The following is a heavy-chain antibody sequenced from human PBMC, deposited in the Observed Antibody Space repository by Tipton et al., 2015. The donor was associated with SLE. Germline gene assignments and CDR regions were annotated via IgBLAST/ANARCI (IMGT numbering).Heavy chain of an antibody. J-gene: IGHJ4*02. D-gene: IGHD2-8*02. Sequence: QLVQSGAEVRKPGESLNISCKGSGYSFTTYWIGWVRQMPGKGLEWMGLIHPSDSSARYSPSFQGQVTFSVDMSSNTAYLQWSSLRASDSVMYYCAKRCAGGTCPRGFDHWGQGTVVTVSS. V-gene: IGHV5-51*03. CDR1: GYSFTTYW. CDR2: IHPSDSSA. CDR3: AKRCAGGTCPRGFDH.